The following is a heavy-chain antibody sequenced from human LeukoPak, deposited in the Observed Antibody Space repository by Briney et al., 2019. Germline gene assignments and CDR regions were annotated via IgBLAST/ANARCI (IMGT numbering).Heavy chain of an antibody. V-gene: IGHV3-11*04. Sequence: PGGSPRLSCAASGFTFSDYYMSWIRQAPGKGLEWVSYISSSGSTIYYADSVKGRFTISRDNAKNSLYLQMNSLRAEDTAVYYCARRGYYDSMYYFDYWGQGTLVTVSS. D-gene: IGHD3-3*01. J-gene: IGHJ4*02. CDR3: ARRGYYDSMYYFDY. CDR2: ISSSGSTI. CDR1: GFTFSDYY.